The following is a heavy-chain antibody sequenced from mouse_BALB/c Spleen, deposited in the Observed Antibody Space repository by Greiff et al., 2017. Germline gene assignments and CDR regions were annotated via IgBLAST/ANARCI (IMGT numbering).Heavy chain of an antibody. CDR1: GYTFTSYY. V-gene: IGHV1S56*01. D-gene: IGHD2-14*01. J-gene: IGHJ4*01. Sequence: QVQLQQSGPELVKPGASVRISCKASGYTFTSYYIHWVKQRPGQGLEWIGWIYPGNVNTKYNEKFKGKATLTADKSSSTAYMQLSSLTSEDSAVYFCANRYDEAMDYWGQGTSVTVSS. CDR2: IYPGNVNT. CDR3: ANRYDEAMDY.